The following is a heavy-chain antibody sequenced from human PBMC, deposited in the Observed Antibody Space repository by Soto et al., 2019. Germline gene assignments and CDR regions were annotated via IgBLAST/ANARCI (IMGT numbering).Heavy chain of an antibody. J-gene: IGHJ4*02. Sequence: XESLRLSCAASGFTFSSYAMHWVRQAPGKGLEWVAVISYDGSNKYYADSVKGRFTISRDNSKNTLYLQMNSLRAEDTAVYYCARDQGGSYSDYWGQGTLVTVSS. CDR3: ARDQGGSYSDY. V-gene: IGHV3-30-3*01. D-gene: IGHD3-10*01. CDR2: ISYDGSNK. CDR1: GFTFSSYA.